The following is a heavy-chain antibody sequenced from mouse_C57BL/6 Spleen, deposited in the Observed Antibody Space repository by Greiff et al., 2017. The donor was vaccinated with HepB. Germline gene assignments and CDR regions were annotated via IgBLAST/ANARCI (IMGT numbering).Heavy chain of an antibody. D-gene: IGHD1-1*01. CDR2: ISSGGDYI. Sequence: EVKLQESGEGLVKPGGSLKLSCAASGFTFSSYAMSWVRQTPEKRLEWVAYISSGGDYIYYADTVKGRFTISRDNARNTLYLQMSRLKSEDTAMYYCTRDAYYGSSYGSMDYWGQGTSVTVSS. CDR3: TRDAYYGSSYGSMDY. CDR1: GFTFSSYA. J-gene: IGHJ4*01. V-gene: IGHV5-9-1*02.